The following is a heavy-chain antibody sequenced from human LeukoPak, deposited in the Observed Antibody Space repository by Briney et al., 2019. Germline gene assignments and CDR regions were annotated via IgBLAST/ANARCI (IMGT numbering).Heavy chain of an antibody. J-gene: IGHJ6*03. CDR3: ARGRYYDSSGYYSDYYYYMDV. Sequence: TSETLSLTCAVYGGSFSGYYWSWIRQPPGKGLEWIGEINHSGSTNYNPSLKSRVTISVDTSKNQFSLKVSSVTAADTAVYYCARGRYYDSSGYYSDYYYYMDVWGKGTTVTVSS. CDR1: GGSFSGYY. CDR2: INHSGST. V-gene: IGHV4-34*01. D-gene: IGHD3-22*01.